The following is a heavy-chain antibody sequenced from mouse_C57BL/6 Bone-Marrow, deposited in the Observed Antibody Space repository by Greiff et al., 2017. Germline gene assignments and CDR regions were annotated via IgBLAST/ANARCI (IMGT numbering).Heavy chain of an antibody. CDR3: ARNDYDSYWYFDV. CDR2: IDPSDSYT. V-gene: IGHV1-69*01. Sequence: QVQLQQPGAELVMPGASVKLSCKASGYTFTSYWMHWVKQRPGQGLEWIGEIDPSDSYTNYNQKFKGKATLTVDKSSRTAYMQISSLTSEDSAVYYCARNDYDSYWYFDVWGRGTTVTVSS. CDR1: GYTFTSYW. J-gene: IGHJ1*03. D-gene: IGHD2-4*01.